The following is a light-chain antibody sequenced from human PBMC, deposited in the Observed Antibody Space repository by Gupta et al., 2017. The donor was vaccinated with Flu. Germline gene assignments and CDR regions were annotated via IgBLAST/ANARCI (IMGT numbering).Light chain of an antibody. V-gene: IGLV2-23*01. J-gene: IGLJ2*01. CDR3: CSYSGSSTLI. CDR1: SSEVGGYNI. Sequence: QSALTRPASVPGSPGQSITNTCTGTSSEVGGYNIVAWYQLHTDKAPQLLIFEGDKRPAGVSNRFSGSKSGNTASLTISGRQEEDEGDYHCCSYSGSSTLIFGGGTKLTVL. CDR2: EGD.